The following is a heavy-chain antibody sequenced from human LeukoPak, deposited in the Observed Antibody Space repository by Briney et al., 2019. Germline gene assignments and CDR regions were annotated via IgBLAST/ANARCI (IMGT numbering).Heavy chain of an antibody. CDR1: GFTFSSYW. Sequence: GGSLRLSCKASGFTFSSYWMHWVRQIPGKGLAWVSRINGDGSDTNSADSVKGRFTISRDNAKNTLYLQMNSLRAEDTAVYYCVRGLGSGYSYAYGVYWGQGTLVTVSS. V-gene: IGHV3-74*01. D-gene: IGHD5-18*01. J-gene: IGHJ4*02. CDR3: VRGLGSGYSYAYGVY. CDR2: INGDGSDT.